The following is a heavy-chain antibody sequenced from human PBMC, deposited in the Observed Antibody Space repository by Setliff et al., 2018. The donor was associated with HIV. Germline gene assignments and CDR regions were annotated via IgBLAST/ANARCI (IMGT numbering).Heavy chain of an antibody. J-gene: IGHJ2*01. Sequence: PSETLSLTCTVSGDSITRGSYYWSWIRQPAGKGLACIGHVYTSGKTHYSPSRKSRITISADTSKNQLSLNLSSVTAADTAVYYCARAAYSGTYLWEPATDLWGSGTLVTVSS. V-gene: IGHV4-61*09. D-gene: IGHD1-26*01. CDR3: ARAAYSGTYLWEPATDL. CDR1: GDSITRGSYY. CDR2: VYTSGKT.